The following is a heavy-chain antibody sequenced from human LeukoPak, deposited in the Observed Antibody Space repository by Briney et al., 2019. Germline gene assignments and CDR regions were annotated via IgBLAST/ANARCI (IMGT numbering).Heavy chain of an antibody. Sequence: PSGTLSLTCAVCVVSISISNWWSWVRPPPGKGLEGSGEIYNSGSTNYNPSLKSRVTISVDESNNHFSLKLSSVTAADADVYYCARLQERAYSGFHFDYWGQGTLVTVSS. J-gene: IGHJ4*02. CDR1: VVSISISNW. D-gene: IGHD5-12*01. V-gene: IGHV4-4*02. CDR3: ARLQERAYSGFHFDY. CDR2: IYNSGST.